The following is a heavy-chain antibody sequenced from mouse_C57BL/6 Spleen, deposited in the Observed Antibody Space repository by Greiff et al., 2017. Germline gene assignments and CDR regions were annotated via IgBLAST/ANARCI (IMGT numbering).Heavy chain of an antibody. V-gene: IGHV1-55*01. D-gene: IGHD2-4*01. CDR3: ARGMRYDYDVRYAMDY. J-gene: IGHJ4*01. Sequence: QVQLKQPGAELVKPGASVKMSCKASGYTFTSYWITWVKQRPGQGLEWIGDIYPGSGSTNYNEKFKSKATLTVDTSSSTYYMQLSSLTSEDSAVYFDARGMRYDYDVRYAMDYWGQGTSVTVSS. CDR1: GYTFTSYW. CDR2: IYPGSGST.